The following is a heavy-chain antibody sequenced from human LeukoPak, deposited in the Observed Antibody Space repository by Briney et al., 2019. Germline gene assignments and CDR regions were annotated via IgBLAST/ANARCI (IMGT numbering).Heavy chain of an antibody. J-gene: IGHJ4*02. CDR2: IYPTAGT. V-gene: IGHV4-4*09. Sequence: PSETLSLTCAVSGGSISSYYWSWIRQSPGKGLEWIGYIYPTAGTNYNPSLKSRVTMSVDTSKNQFSLKLTSVTAADTAVYFCARFAYCGSGCWYYFDYWGQGDLVTVSS. D-gene: IGHD2-21*02. CDR1: GGSISSYY. CDR3: ARFAYCGSGCWYYFDY.